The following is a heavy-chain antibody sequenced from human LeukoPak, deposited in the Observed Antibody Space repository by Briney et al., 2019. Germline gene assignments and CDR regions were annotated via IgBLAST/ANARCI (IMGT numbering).Heavy chain of an antibody. CDR1: GGSISSGSYY. J-gene: IGHJ3*02. CDR3: ARDLYGDYAFDI. CDR2: IYTSGST. Sequence: PSETLSLTCTVSGGSISSGSYYWSWIRQPAGKGLEWIGRIYTSGSTNYNPSLKSRVTISVDTSRKQFSLKLSSVTAADTAVYYCARDLYGDYAFDIWGQGTLVTVSS. V-gene: IGHV4-61*02. D-gene: IGHD4-17*01.